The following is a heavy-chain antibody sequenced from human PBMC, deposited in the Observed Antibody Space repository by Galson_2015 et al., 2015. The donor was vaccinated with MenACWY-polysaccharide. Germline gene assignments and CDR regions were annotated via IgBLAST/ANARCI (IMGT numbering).Heavy chain of an antibody. V-gene: IGHV3-74*01. Sequence: SLRLSCAASGFTFSGNWMHWVRQAPGKGLVWVSVTNSDGSGANYADSVKGRFTISRDNAKNTLYLQMNSLRAEDTAVYYCWVYCSSPSCYAGIPSGGQGTLVTVSS. CDR1: GFTFSGNW. J-gene: IGHJ4*02. CDR3: WVYCSSPSCYAGIPS. CDR2: TNSDGSGA. D-gene: IGHD2-2*01.